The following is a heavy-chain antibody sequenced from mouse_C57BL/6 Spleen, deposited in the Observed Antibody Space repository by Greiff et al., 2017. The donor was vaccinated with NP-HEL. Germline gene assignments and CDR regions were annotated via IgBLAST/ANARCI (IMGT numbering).Heavy chain of an antibody. CDR1: GFTFSDYG. J-gene: IGHJ2*01. V-gene: IGHV5-17*01. D-gene: IGHD1-1*01. CDR2: ISSGSSTI. Sequence: EVKLVESGGGLVKPGGSLKLSRAASGFTFSDYGMHWVRQAPEKGLEWVAYISSGSSTIYYADTVKGRFTISRDNAKNTLFLQMTSLRSEDTAMYYWAREYGSSYDYWGQGTTLTVSS. CDR3: AREYGSSYDY.